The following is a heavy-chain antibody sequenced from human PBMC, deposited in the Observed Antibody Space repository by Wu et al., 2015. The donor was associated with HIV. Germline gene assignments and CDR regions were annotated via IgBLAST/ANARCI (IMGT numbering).Heavy chain of an antibody. J-gene: IGHJ4*02. CDR3: AREQDTRGNSGWQTFDY. V-gene: IGHV1-18*04. D-gene: IGHD6-19*01. CDR1: GFVFITYG. Sequence: QVQLVQSGDEVKKPGASVKVSCKTSGFVFITYGIGWVRQAPGQGLEWMGWISAYNGHTNYAQKFQDRITMTTDTSTRTAYMEPRTLRFDDTAVYYCAREQDTRGNSGWQTFDYWGQGTLVTVSS. CDR2: ISAYNGHT.